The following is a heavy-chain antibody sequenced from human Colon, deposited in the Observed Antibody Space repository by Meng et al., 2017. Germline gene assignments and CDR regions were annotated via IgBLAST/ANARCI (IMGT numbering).Heavy chain of an antibody. CDR2: IRGKPYDGTT. CDR1: GFTINDYT. D-gene: IGHD6-25*01. CDR3: ARSPAAKYFHH. J-gene: IGHJ1*01. V-gene: IGHV3-49*04. Sequence: GGSLRLSCVASGFTINDYTISWVRQAPGKELEWVGFIRGKPYDGTTDYAASVRDRFTISRDDSKSIAYLQMNSLKSEDTAVYYCARSPAAKYFHHWGQGTLVTVSS.